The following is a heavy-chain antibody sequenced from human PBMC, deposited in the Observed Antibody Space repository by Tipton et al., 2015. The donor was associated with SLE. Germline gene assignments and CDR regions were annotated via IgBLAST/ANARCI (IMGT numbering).Heavy chain of an antibody. J-gene: IGHJ6*02. D-gene: IGHD6-13*01. V-gene: IGHV4-38-2*02. CDR1: GYSISSGYY. CDR2: IYHSGST. Sequence: TLSLTCTVSGYSISSGYYWGWIRQPPGKGLEWIGSIYHSGSTNYNPSLKSRVTISVDTSKNQFSLKLSSVTAADTAVYYCARLEMGQQLFPYYYYYGMDVWGQGTTVTVSS. CDR3: ARLEMGQQLFPYYYYYGMDV.